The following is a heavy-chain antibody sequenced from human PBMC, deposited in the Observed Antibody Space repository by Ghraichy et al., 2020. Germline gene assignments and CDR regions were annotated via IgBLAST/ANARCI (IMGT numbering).Heavy chain of an antibody. J-gene: IGHJ4*02. CDR2: ISSSSSTI. CDR3: ARAERRFDY. Sequence: GESLNISCAASGFTFSSYSMNWVRQAPGKGLEWVSYISSSSSTIYYADSVKGRFTISRDNAKNSLYLQMNSLRAEDTAVYYCARAERRFDYWVQGTLVTVSS. V-gene: IGHV3-48*01. D-gene: IGHD1-1*01. CDR1: GFTFSSYS.